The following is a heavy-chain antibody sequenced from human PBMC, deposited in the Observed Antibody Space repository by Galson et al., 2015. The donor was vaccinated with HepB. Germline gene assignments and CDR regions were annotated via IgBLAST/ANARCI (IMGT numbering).Heavy chain of an antibody. D-gene: IGHD3-9*01. CDR1: GFTFSSYS. J-gene: IGHJ5*02. V-gene: IGHV3-21*01. Sequence: SLRLSCAASGFTFSSYSMNWVRQAPGKGLEWVSSISSSSSYIYYADSVKGRFTISRDNAKNSLYLQMNSLRAEDTAVYYCARGEGAESILTGYSTLNWFDPWGQGTLVTVSS. CDR3: ARGEGAESILTGYSTLNWFDP. CDR2: ISSSSSYI.